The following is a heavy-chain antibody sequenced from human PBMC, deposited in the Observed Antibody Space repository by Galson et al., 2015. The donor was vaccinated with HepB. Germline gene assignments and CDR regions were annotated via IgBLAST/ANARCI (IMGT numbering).Heavy chain of an antibody. CDR2: ISWDGGST. D-gene: IGHD2-2*01. J-gene: IGHJ4*02. CDR3: AKDTGDCSSTSCYVFDY. V-gene: IGHV3-43*01. Sequence: SLRLSCAASGFTFDDYTMHWVRQAPGKGLEWVSLISWDGGSTYYADSVKGRFTISRDNSKNSLYLQMNSLRTEDTALYYCAKDTGDCSSTSCYVFDYWGQGTLVTVSS. CDR1: GFTFDDYT.